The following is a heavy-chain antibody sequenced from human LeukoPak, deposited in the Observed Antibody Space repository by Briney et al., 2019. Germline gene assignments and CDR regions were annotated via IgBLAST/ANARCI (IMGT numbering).Heavy chain of an antibody. D-gene: IGHD2-2*01. CDR2: IYHTGSA. V-gene: IGHV4-38-2*01. CDR3: ARYCTSTTCILRGFDY. J-gene: IGHJ4*02. Sequence: SETLSLTCSVSGYSYTSGHYWGWIRQPPGKGLEWIANIYHTGSAHYNPSLKSRVTISVDTSTNQFSLKLSSVTAADTAVYYCARYCTSTTCILRGFDYWGQGTLVTVSS. CDR1: GYSYTSGHY.